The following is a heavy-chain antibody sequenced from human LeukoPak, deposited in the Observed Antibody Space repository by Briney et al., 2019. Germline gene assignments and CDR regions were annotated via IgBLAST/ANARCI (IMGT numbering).Heavy chain of an antibody. D-gene: IGHD6-13*01. CDR1: GFTLSSYS. CDR3: ARTPSIVGYTSRELGHWYFDL. J-gene: IGHJ2*01. Sequence: PGGSLRLSCAASGFTLSSYSMNWVRQAPGKGLEWLSSISGSSRYIYYADSVKGRFTISRDNARNPLYLQMKSLRAEDTAVYYCARTPSIVGYTSRELGHWYFDLWGRGTPVTVSS. CDR2: ISGSSRYI. V-gene: IGHV3-21*01.